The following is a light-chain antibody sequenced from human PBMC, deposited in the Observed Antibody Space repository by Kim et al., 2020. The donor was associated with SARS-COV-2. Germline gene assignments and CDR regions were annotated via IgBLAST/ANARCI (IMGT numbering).Light chain of an antibody. CDR2: DNN. CDR3: GTWDSSLSAGV. V-gene: IGLV1-51*01. CDR1: NSNIGHNS. J-gene: IGLJ3*02. Sequence: QPVLTQPPSVSAAPGQKVTISCSGSNSNIGHNSVSWYQQLPGTAPKLLIYDNNKRPSGIPDRFSGSKSGTSATLGITGLRTGDDADYYCGTWDSSLSAGVFGGGTKLTVL.